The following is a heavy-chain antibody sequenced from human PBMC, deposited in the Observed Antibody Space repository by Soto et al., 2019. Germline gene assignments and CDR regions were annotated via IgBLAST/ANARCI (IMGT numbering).Heavy chain of an antibody. CDR1: GGSMRSLEYN. CDR3: ANGRTLTGPDLTRRAYLDF. J-gene: IGHJ4*02. V-gene: IGHV4-30-4*01. D-gene: IGHD3-9*01. CDR2: IYNAETS. Sequence: QVLFQESGPGLVKPSQTLSLTCTVYGGSMRSLEYNCNWFRQSPVKGLEWIGNIYNAETSYYKPLLSSRITISVDASNNQLALKWSSVTAADTAASYCANGRTLTGPDLTRRAYLDFWGQGTLVTVSS.